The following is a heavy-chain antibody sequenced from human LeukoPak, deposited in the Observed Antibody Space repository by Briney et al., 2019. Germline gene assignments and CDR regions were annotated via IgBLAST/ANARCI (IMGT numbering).Heavy chain of an antibody. J-gene: IGHJ5*02. Sequence: GGSLRLSCAASGFTFSSYSMNWVRQAPGKGLEWVSSISSSSSYIYYADSVKGRFTICRDNAKNSLYLQMNSLRAEDTAVYYCARVYSTIFGVVRNWFDPWGQGTLVTVSS. CDR3: ARVYSTIFGVVRNWFDP. CDR1: GFTFSSYS. D-gene: IGHD3-3*01. V-gene: IGHV3-21*01. CDR2: ISSSSSYI.